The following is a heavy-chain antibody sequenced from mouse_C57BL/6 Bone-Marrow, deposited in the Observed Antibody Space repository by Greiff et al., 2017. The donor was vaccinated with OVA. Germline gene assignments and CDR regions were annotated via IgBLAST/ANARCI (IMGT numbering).Heavy chain of an antibody. J-gene: IGHJ3*01. CDR2: FYPGSGSI. CDR3: ARHEDSYPWSAY. Sequence: VKLMESGAELVKPGASVKLSCKASGYTFTEYTIHWVKQRSGQGLEWIGWFYPGSGSIKYNEKFKDKATLTADKSSSTVYMELSRLTSEDSAVNICARHEDSYPWSAYWGQGTLVTVSA. CDR1: GYTFTEYT. D-gene: IGHD2-12*01. V-gene: IGHV1-62-2*01.